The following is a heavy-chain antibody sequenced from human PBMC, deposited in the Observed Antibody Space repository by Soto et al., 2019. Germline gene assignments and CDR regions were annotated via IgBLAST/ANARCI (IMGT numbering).Heavy chain of an antibody. CDR3: ARGLHCSGGSCVFDY. Sequence: EVQLVESGGGLVKPGGSLRLSCAASGFTFSSYSINWVRQAPGKGLEWVSSISSSSSYIYYADSVKGRFTISRDNAKNSLYLQMNNLRAEDTAVYYCARGLHCSGGSCVFDYWGQGTLVTVSS. J-gene: IGHJ4*02. D-gene: IGHD2-15*01. V-gene: IGHV3-21*01. CDR1: GFTFSSYS. CDR2: ISSSSSYI.